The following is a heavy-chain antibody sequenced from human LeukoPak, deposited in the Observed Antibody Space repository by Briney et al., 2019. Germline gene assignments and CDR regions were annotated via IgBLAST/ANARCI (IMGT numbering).Heavy chain of an antibody. CDR2: INHSGST. V-gene: IGHV4-34*01. Sequence: SETLSLTCAVYGGSFSGYYWSWIRQPPGKGLEWIGEINHSGSTNYNPSLKSRVTISVDTSKNQFSLKLSSVTAADTAVYYCARGFGGEQLVLDHGGFDYWGQGTLVTVTS. J-gene: IGHJ4*02. D-gene: IGHD6-6*01. CDR3: ARGFGGEQLVLDHGGFDY. CDR1: GGSFSGYY.